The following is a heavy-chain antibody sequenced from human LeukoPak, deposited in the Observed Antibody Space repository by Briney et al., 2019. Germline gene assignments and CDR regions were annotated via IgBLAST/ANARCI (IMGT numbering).Heavy chain of an antibody. CDR2: ISGSGGST. V-gene: IGHV3-23*01. J-gene: IGHJ4*02. CDR1: GFTFSSYA. Sequence: GGSLRLSCAASGFTFSSYAMSWVRQAPGKGLEWVSAISGSGGSTYYADSVKGRFTISRDNSKNTLYLQMNSLRAEDTAVYYCARGIPGYFGTSGYYYEYWGQGTLVTVSS. CDR3: ARGIPGYFGTSGYYYEY. D-gene: IGHD3-22*01.